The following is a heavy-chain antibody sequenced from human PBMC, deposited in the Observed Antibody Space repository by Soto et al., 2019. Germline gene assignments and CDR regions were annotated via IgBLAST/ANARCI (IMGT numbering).Heavy chain of an antibody. CDR1: GDSVSSNSAA. J-gene: IGHJ3*02. Sequence: SQTLSLTCAISGDSVSSNSAAWNWIRQSPSRGLEWLGRTYYRSKWYNDYAVSVKSRITINPDTSKNQFSLQLNSVTPEDTAVYYCARDNYDFWSGYNLPRDAFDIWGQGTMVTVSS. V-gene: IGHV6-1*01. D-gene: IGHD3-3*01. CDR3: ARDNYDFWSGYNLPRDAFDI. CDR2: TYYRSKWYN.